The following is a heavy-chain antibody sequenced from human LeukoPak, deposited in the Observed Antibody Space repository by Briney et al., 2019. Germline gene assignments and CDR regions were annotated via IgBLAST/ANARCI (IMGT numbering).Heavy chain of an antibody. J-gene: IGHJ6*03. CDR2: IRSKAYGGTT. Sequence: GGSLRLSCAASGFTFSSYALSWVRQAPGKGLEWVGFIRSKAYGGTTEYAASVKGRFTISRDDSKSIAYLQMNSLKTEDTAVYYCTRDLASSGWYFLGVSYYYLDVWGKGTTVTVSS. CDR3: TRDLASSGWYFLGVSYYYLDV. CDR1: GFTFSSYA. V-gene: IGHV3-49*04. D-gene: IGHD6-19*01.